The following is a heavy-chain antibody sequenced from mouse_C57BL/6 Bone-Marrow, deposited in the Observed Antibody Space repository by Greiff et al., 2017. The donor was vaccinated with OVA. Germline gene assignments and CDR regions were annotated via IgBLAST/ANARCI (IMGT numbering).Heavy chain of an antibody. J-gene: IGHJ4*01. CDR1: GYTFTSYW. CDR2: IDPSDSYT. CDR3: ARNSLYYYGSSYGYAMDY. Sequence: VQLQQPGAELVMPGASVKLSCKASGYTFTSYWMHWVKQRPGQGLEWIGEIDPSDSYTNYNQKFKGKSTLNVDKSSSTAYMQLSSLTSEDSAVYYCARNSLYYYGSSYGYAMDYWGQGTSVTVSS. D-gene: IGHD1-1*01. V-gene: IGHV1-69*01.